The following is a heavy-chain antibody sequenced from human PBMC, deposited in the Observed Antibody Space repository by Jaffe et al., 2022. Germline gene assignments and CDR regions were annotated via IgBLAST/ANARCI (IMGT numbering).Heavy chain of an antibody. J-gene: IGHJ3*02. CDR1: GGTFSSYT. CDR3: ARDRGGSYYLVACCAFDI. D-gene: IGHD1-26*01. V-gene: IGHV1-69*08. Sequence: QVQLVQSGAEVKKPGSSVKVSCKASGGTFSSYTISWVRQAPGQGLEWMGRIIPILGIANYAQKFQGRVTITADKSTSTAYMELSSLRSEDTAVYYCARDRGGSYYLVACCAFDIWGQGTMVTVSS. CDR2: IIPILGIA.